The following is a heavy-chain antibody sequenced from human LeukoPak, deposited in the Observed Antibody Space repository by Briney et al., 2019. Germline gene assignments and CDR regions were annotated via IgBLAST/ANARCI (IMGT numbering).Heavy chain of an antibody. V-gene: IGHV3-21*01. D-gene: IGHD3-10*01. CDR2: ISSSSSYI. J-gene: IGHJ6*04. CDR3: ARDRSYYGSGSYPLNGMDV. CDR1: GFTFSSYS. Sequence: GGSLRLSCAASGFTFSSYSMNWARQAPGKGLEWVSSISSSSSYIYYADSVKGRFTISRDNAKNSLYLQMNSLRAEDTAVYYCARDRSYYGSGSYPLNGMDVWGKGTTVTVSS.